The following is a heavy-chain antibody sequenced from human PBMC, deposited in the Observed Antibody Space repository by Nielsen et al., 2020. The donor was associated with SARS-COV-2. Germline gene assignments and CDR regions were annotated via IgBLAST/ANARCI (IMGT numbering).Heavy chain of an antibody. V-gene: IGHV1-2*04. Sequence: ASVKVSCKVSGYTLTELSMHWVRQAPGQGLEWMGWINPNSGGTNYAQKFQGWVTMTRDTSISTAYMELSRLRSDDTAVYYCARGDPQDYGMDVWGQGTTVTVSS. CDR1: GYTLTELS. CDR2: INPNSGGT. CDR3: ARGDPQDYGMDV. J-gene: IGHJ6*02.